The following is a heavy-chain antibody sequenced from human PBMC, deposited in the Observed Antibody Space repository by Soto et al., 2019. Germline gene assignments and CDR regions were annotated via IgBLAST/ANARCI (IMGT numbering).Heavy chain of an antibody. J-gene: IGHJ4*02. V-gene: IGHV3-33*01. CDR1: GFTFSDSG. D-gene: IGHD2-21*01. Sequence: QVQLVESGGGVVQPGGSLRLSCATSGFTFSDSGMHWVRQAPGKGLEWVAVIWSDGSDKSYADSVEGRFTISRDNSKNTLFLQMNCLGVGDTGVFFCGGGNPYCRSAGWGGGFDYWGQGTLVTVSS. CDR2: IWSDGSDK. CDR3: GGGNPYCRSAGWGGGFDY.